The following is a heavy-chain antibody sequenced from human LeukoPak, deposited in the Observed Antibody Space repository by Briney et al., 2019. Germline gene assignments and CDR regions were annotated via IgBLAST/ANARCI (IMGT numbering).Heavy chain of an antibody. V-gene: IGHV3-33*01. J-gene: IGHJ4*02. CDR2: IWYDGSNK. Sequence: PGGSLRLSCAASGFTFSSYGMHWVRQAPGKGLEWVAVIWYDGSNKYYADSVKGRFTISRDNSKNTLYLQMNSLRAEDTAVYYCARDSLYSYGAASLDYWGQGTLVTVSS. CDR3: ARDSLYSYGAASLDY. CDR1: GFTFSSYG. D-gene: IGHD5-18*01.